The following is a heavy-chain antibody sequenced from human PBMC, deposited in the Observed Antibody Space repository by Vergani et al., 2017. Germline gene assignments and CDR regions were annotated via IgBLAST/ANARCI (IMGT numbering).Heavy chain of an antibody. CDR3: AKDFGRFLEWLSRPYYYYYMDV. J-gene: IGHJ6*03. CDR1: GFTFSSYA. V-gene: IGHV3-23*01. Sequence: EVQLLESGGGLVQPGGSLRLSCAASGFTFSSYAMSWVRQAPGKGLEWVSAISGSGGSTYYADSVKGRFTISRDNSKNTLYLQMNSLRAEDTAVYYCAKDFGRFLEWLSRPYYYYYMDVWGKGP. CDR2: ISGSGGST. D-gene: IGHD3-3*01.